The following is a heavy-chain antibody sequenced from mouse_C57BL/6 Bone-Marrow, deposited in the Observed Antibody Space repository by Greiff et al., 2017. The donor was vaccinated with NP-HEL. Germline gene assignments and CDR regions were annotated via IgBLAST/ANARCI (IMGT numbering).Heavy chain of an antibody. V-gene: IGHV6-3*01. CDR3: TAGYGLYYFDY. CDR2: ISLKSDNYAT. CDR1: GFTFSNYW. D-gene: IGHD3-1*01. Sequence: EVKLMESGGGLVQPGGSMKLSCVASGFTFSNYWMNWVRQSPEKGLEWVAQISLKSDNYATHYEESVKGMFTISRDDSKSSVYLQMNNIRAEDAGIYYCTAGYGLYYFDYWGQGTTLTVSS. J-gene: IGHJ2*01.